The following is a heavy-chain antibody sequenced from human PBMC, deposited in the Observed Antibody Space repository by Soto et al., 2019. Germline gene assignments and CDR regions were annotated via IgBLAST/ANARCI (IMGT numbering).Heavy chain of an antibody. CDR3: ARGGGKYCSGGSCYSLLDAFDI. J-gene: IGHJ3*02. Sequence: QVQLVQSGAEVKKPGASVKVSCKASGYTFTSYDINWVRQATGQGLEWMGWMNPNSGNTGYAQKFQGRVTMTRNTSISTDYMELRSLRSEDTAVYYCARGGGKYCSGGSCYSLLDAFDIWGQGTMVTVSS. CDR2: MNPNSGNT. D-gene: IGHD2-15*01. V-gene: IGHV1-8*01. CDR1: GYTFTSYD.